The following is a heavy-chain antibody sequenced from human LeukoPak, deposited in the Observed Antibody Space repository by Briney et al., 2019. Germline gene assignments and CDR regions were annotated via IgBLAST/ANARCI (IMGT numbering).Heavy chain of an antibody. CDR3: ARDLGYYYDSSGLGWFDP. CDR2: INPNSGGT. Sequence: ASVKVSCKASGYTFSTYGITWVRQAPGQGLEWMGWINPNSGGTNYAQKFQGRVTMTRDTSISTAYMELSRLRSDDTAVYYCARDLGYYYDSSGLGWFDPWGQGTLVTVSS. J-gene: IGHJ5*02. CDR1: GYTFSTYG. V-gene: IGHV1-2*02. D-gene: IGHD3-22*01.